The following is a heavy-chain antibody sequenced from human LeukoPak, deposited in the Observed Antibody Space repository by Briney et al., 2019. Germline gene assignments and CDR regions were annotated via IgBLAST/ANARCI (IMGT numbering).Heavy chain of an antibody. Sequence: GGSLRLSCAASGFTFTSYAMSWVRQAPGKGLEWVSAISGSGGSTYYADSVKGRFTISKDNSKNTLYLQMNSLRAEDTAVYYCAKGRWYLGWFDPWGQGTLVTVSS. CDR1: GFTFTSYA. D-gene: IGHD6-13*01. CDR2: ISGSGGST. V-gene: IGHV3-23*01. CDR3: AKGRWYLGWFDP. J-gene: IGHJ5*02.